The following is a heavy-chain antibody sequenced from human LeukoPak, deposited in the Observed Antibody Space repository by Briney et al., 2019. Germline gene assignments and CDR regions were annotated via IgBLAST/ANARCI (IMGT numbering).Heavy chain of an antibody. D-gene: IGHD2/OR15-2a*01. CDR3: SEGYFEPFDH. V-gene: IGHV4-59*02. CDR1: GASVSTSH. CDR2: LSYTGKT. J-gene: IGHJ4*02. Sequence: SETLSLTCVVSGASVSTSHWNWIRQLPGQGLEWIGCLSYTGKTDYNPSLTSRVTISLDTSKNRVSLKLRSVTAADTAVYYCSEGYFEPFDHWGQGTLVTVSS.